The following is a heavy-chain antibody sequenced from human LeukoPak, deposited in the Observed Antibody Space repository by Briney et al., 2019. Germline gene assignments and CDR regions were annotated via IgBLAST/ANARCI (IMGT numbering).Heavy chain of an antibody. CDR2: IIPIFGTP. CDR3: ASAKRGGNPMGFDY. D-gene: IGHD4-23*01. V-gene: IGHV1-69*13. CDR1: GGTFSSYA. Sequence: ASVKVSCKASGGTFSSYAISWVRQAPGQGLEWMGGIIPIFGTPNYAQKFQGRVTITADESTSTAYMELSSLRSEDTAVYYCASAKRGGNPMGFDYWGQGTLVTVSS. J-gene: IGHJ4*02.